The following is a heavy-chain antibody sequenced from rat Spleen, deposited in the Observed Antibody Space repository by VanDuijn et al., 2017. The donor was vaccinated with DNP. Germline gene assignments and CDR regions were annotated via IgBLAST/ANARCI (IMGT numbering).Heavy chain of an antibody. Sequence: EVLLVESDGGLVQPGRSLKLSCAVSGFTFSDYYMAWVRQAPAKGLEWVATLSYNGGTPYYRDSVKGRFTISRDNAKSTLYLQVNSLRSEDTATYYCTSNPHIRTAAPFDYWGQGVMVTVSS. D-gene: IGHD3-8*01. CDR3: TSNPHIRTAAPFDY. J-gene: IGHJ2*01. V-gene: IGHV5-7*01. CDR2: LSYNGGTP. CDR1: GFTFSDYY.